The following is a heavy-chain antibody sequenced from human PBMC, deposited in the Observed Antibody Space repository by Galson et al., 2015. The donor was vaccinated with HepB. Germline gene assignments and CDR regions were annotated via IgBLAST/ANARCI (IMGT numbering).Heavy chain of an antibody. Sequence: LSLTCAVSGGSIITEDWWSWVRQPPGKRLEWIGQVYHSGSANYNPSLKSRVTMSVDTSKNQFSLKLSSVTAADTAIYYCARDWIRDGASYYFDYWGQGTLVTVSS. V-gene: IGHV4-4*02. J-gene: IGHJ4*02. CDR2: VYHSGSA. CDR1: GGSIITEDW. CDR3: ARDWIRDGASYYFDY. D-gene: IGHD5-24*01.